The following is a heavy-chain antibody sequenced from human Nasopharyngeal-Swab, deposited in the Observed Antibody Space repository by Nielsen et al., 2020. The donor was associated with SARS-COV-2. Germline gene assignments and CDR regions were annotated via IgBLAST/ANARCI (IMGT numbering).Heavy chain of an antibody. D-gene: IGHD3-3*01. V-gene: IGHV3-11*01. Sequence: GGSLRLSCAASGFTFSDYYMSWIRQAPGKGLEWVSYISSSGSTIYYADSVKGRFTISRDNAKNSLYLQMNSLRAEDTAVYYCARSAGITSFGVVIDYYYYMDVWGKGTTVTVSS. J-gene: IGHJ6*03. CDR2: ISSSGSTI. CDR1: GFTFSDYY. CDR3: ARSAGITSFGVVIDYYYYMDV.